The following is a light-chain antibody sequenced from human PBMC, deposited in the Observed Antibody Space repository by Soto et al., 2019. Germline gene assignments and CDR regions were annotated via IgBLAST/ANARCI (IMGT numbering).Light chain of an antibody. CDR3: QQYNNWPPVT. V-gene: IGKV3-15*01. Sequence: EIVLTQSPGTLSLSPGERATFSCGASQSVSSSYIAWYQQKRGQAPRRLIYGASTRATGIPARFSGSGSGTEFTLTISSLQSEDFAVYYCQQYNNWPPVTFGQGTKWIS. J-gene: IGKJ1*01. CDR2: GAS. CDR1: QSVSSSY.